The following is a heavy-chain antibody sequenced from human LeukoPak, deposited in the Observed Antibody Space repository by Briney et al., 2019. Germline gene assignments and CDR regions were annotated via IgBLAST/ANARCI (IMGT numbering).Heavy chain of an antibody. J-gene: IGHJ3*02. CDR2: MNPNSGNT. CDR3: ARGEAAMDAFEI. Sequence: GASVKVSCKASGYTFTSYDINWVRQATGQGFEWMGWMNPNSGNTDYAQKFQGRVTMTRKTSISTAYMELSSLSSEDTAVYYCARGEAAMDAFEIWGQGTMVTVSP. V-gene: IGHV1-8*01. CDR1: GYTFTSYD. D-gene: IGHD2-2*01.